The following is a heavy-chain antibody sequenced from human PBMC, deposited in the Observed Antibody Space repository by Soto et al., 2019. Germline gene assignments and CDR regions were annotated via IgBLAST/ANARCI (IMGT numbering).Heavy chain of an antibody. D-gene: IGHD3-16*01. J-gene: IGHJ5*01. Sequence: GGSLRLSCAGSGFTFSNHWMNWVRQAPGKGLEWVANIKADGSEKYYVDSVKGRFTTSRDNAKNSLYLQMNSLRAEDTDVYYCERARGVDSWGQGTLVTVSS. CDR1: GFTFSNHW. CDR3: ERARGVDS. CDR2: IKADGSEK. V-gene: IGHV3-7*03.